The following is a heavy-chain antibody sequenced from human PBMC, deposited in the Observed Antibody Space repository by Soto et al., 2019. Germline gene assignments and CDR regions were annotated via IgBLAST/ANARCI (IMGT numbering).Heavy chain of an antibody. CDR2: IRSKAYGGTT. D-gene: IGHD6-6*01. CDR3: TRDPLDVSSSSGGFDY. J-gene: IGHJ4*02. Sequence: GGSLRLSCTASGFTFGDYAMSWFRQAPGKGLEWVGFIRSKAYGGTTEYAASVKGRFTISRDDSKSIAYLQMNSLKTEDTAVYYCTRDPLDVSSSSGGFDYWGQGTLVTVSS. CDR1: GFTFGDYA. V-gene: IGHV3-49*03.